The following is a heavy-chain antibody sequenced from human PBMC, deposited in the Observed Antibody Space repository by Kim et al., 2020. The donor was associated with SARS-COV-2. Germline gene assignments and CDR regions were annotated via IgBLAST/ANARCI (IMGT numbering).Heavy chain of an antibody. J-gene: IGHJ4*02. D-gene: IGHD3-22*01. CDR1: GFTFSSYA. CDR3: ANPPLLPDFDY. CDR2: ISGIGGST. V-gene: IGHV3-23*01. Sequence: GGSLRLSCAASGFTFSSYAMSWVRQAPGKGLDWVSAISGIGGSTYYADSVKGRFTITRDNSKNTLYLQMNSLRAEDTAVYYCANPPLLPDFDYWGQGTLVTVSS.